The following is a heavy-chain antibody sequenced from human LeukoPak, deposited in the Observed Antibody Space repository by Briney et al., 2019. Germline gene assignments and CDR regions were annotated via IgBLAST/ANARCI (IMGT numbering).Heavy chain of an antibody. D-gene: IGHD3-9*01. CDR3: ATTVLRYLDWLLPFDY. Sequence: ASVKVSCKVSGYTLTELSMHWVRQAPGKGLEWMGGFDPEDGETIYAQKFQGRVTMTEDTSTDTAYMELSSLRSEDTAVYYCATTVLRYLDWLLPFDYWGQGTLVTVSS. V-gene: IGHV1-24*01. CDR1: GYTLTELS. CDR2: FDPEDGET. J-gene: IGHJ4*02.